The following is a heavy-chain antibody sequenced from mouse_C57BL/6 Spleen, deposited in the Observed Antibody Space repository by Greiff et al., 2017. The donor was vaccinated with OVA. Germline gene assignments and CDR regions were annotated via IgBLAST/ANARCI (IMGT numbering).Heavy chain of an antibody. CDR2: LSNGGGST. J-gene: IGHJ4*01. CDR3: ARHDDYDEAMDY. V-gene: IGHV5-12*01. CDR1: GFTFSDYY. Sequence: EVMLVESGGGLVQPGGSLKLSCAASGFTFSDYYMYWVRQTPEKRLAWVAYLSNGGGSTYYPDTVKGRFTISRDNAKNPLYLQMSRLKSEDTAMYYCARHDDYDEAMDYWGQGTSVTVSS. D-gene: IGHD2-4*01.